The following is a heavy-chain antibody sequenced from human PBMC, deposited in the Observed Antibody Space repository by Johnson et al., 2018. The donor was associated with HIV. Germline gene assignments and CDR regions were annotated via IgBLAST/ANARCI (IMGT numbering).Heavy chain of an antibody. D-gene: IGHD3-3*01. J-gene: IGHJ3*01. V-gene: IGHV3-23*04. CDR2: IRGSGGNT. CDR1: GFTFSDYY. CDR3: AKDRAVNFWSGGGAFDV. Sequence: EQLVESGGGLVQPGGSLRLSCAASGFTFSDYYMSWIRQAPGKGLEWVSGIRGSGGNTYYADSVKGRFTISRDNSNNTLYLQMKSLRAEDTAVYYCAKDRAVNFWSGGGAFDVWGQGTVVTVSS.